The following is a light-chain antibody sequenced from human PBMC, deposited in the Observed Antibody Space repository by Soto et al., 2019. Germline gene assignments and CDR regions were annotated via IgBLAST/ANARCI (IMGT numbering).Light chain of an antibody. CDR2: GAS. Sequence: EIVMTQSPATLSESPGESATLSCRASQSVSSNLAWYQQKPGQAPRLLIYGASTRATGIPDRFSGSGSGAEFTLTISSLQSEDLAVYYCQQYNNWPRTFGQGTKV. V-gene: IGKV3-15*01. J-gene: IGKJ1*01. CDR3: QQYNNWPRT. CDR1: QSVSSN.